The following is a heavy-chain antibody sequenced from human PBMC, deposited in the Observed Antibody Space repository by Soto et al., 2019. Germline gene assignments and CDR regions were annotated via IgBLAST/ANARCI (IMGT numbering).Heavy chain of an antibody. V-gene: IGHV3-30*18. CDR1: GFTLTSYG. CDR2: ISHDGSNK. CDR3: AKAIMRSRNWYYGIDV. J-gene: IGHJ6*02. D-gene: IGHD3-16*01. Sequence: QVQLVESGGGVVQPGRSLRLACAASGFTLTSYGMHWVRQAPGQGLEWVAVISHDGSNKYYADSVKGRFTISRDNYKNMVFLQMNSLRPEDTTVYYCAKAIMRSRNWYYGIDVWGQGTTVTVSS.